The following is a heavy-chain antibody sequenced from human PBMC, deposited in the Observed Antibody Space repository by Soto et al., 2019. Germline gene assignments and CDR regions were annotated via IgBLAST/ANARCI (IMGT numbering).Heavy chain of an antibody. V-gene: IGHV4-31*03. CDR2: IYYSGST. Sequence: QVQLQESGPGLVKPSQTLSLTCTVSGGSISSGGYYWSWIRQHPGKGLEWIGYIYYSGSTYYNPSLKSRVTIXXDXSXXQFSLKLSSVTAADTAVYYCARSRSGHPYYDSSDYWGQGTLVTVSS. CDR1: GGSISSGGYY. D-gene: IGHD3-22*01. CDR3: ARSRSGHPYYDSSDY. J-gene: IGHJ4*02.